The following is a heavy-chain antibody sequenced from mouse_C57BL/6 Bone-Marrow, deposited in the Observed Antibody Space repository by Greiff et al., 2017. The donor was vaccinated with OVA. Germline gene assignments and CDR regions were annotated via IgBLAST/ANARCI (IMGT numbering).Heavy chain of an antibody. CDR3: ARGHYYDSPFAY. Sequence: EVQRVESGGGLVKPGGSLKLSCAASGFTFSSYAMYWVRQTPEKRLEWVAIISDGGSYTYYPDNVKGRFTISRDNAKNHLYLQMSRLKSEDTAMYYCARGHYYDSPFAYWGQGTLVTVSA. J-gene: IGHJ3*01. V-gene: IGHV5-4*01. CDR2: ISDGGSYT. D-gene: IGHD1-2*01. CDR1: GFTFSSYA.